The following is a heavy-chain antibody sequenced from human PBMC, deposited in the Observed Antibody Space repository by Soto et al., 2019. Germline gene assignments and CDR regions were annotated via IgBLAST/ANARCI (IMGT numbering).Heavy chain of an antibody. CDR2: MNPNSGNT. J-gene: IGHJ5*02. V-gene: IGHV1-8*01. CDR3: ARGLGGFGDYVGWFDP. D-gene: IGHD4-17*01. Sequence: ASVKGSCKTSGYTYTIYDINWVRQATRQGLEWMGWMNPNSGNTGYAQKFQGRVTMTRNTSISTAYMELSSLRSEDTAVYYCARGLGGFGDYVGWFDPWGQGTLVTVSS. CDR1: GYTYTIYD.